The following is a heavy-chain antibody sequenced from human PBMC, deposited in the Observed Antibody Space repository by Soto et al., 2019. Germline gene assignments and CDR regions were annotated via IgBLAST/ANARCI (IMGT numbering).Heavy chain of an antibody. Sequence: EVQLVESGGGLVQPGGSLRLSCAASGFIFSSYWMHWVRQAPGKGLVWVSRINSDESSASYADSVKGRFTISRDNAKNTLYLQMNSLRAEDTAVYYCAREGASNWFDPWGQGTLVTVSS. V-gene: IGHV3-74*01. CDR2: INSDESSA. CDR1: GFIFSSYW. J-gene: IGHJ5*02. CDR3: AREGASNWFDP.